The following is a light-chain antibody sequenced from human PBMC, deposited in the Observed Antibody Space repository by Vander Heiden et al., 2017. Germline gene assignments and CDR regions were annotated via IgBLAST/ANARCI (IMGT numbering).Light chain of an antibody. CDR1: QSVSSTY. CDR3: QQYNNWPPSIT. Sequence: EIVMTLSPATLSVSPGERATLSCRASQSVSSTYLAWYQQKPGQAPRLLIYGASTRATGIPARFSGSGSGTEFTLTISSLQSEDFAVYYCQQYNNWPPSITFGQGTRLEIK. V-gene: IGKV3-15*01. CDR2: GAS. J-gene: IGKJ5*01.